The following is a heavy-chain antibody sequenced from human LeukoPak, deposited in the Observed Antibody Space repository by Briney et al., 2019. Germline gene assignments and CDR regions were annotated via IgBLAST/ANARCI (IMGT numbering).Heavy chain of an antibody. D-gene: IGHD6-19*01. V-gene: IGHV1-8*01. CDR1: GYTFTSHD. CDR3: ARGQFSSGWYPYYFDY. CDR2: MNLGTGYT. Sequence: GASVKVSCKASGYTFTSHDITWVRQATGQGLEWVGWMNLGTGYTGYAPKFQGRVTMTRDTSISTAYVELSSLRSEDTAVYYCARGQFSSGWYPYYFDYWGQGTLVTVSS. J-gene: IGHJ4*02.